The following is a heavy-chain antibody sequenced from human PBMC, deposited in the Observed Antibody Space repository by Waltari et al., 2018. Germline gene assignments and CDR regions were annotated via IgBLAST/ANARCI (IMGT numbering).Heavy chain of an antibody. CDR1: GYTFTSYD. Sequence: QVQLVQSGAEVKQPGASVKVSCKASGYTFTSYDINWVRQATGQGLEWMGWMNPNSGNTGYAQKFQGRVTMTRNTSISTAYMELSSLRSEDTAVYYCARGSLFGVVIIHYYYYGMDVWGQGTTVTVSS. CDR2: MNPNSGNT. CDR3: ARGSLFGVVIIHYYYYGMDV. D-gene: IGHD3-3*02. V-gene: IGHV1-8*01. J-gene: IGHJ6*02.